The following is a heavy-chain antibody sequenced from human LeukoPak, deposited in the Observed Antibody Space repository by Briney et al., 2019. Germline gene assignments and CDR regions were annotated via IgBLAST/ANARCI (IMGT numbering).Heavy chain of an antibody. Sequence: GRSLRLPCAASGFTFDDYAMHWVRQAPGKGLEWVSGISWNSGSIGYADSAKGRFTISRDNAKNSLYLQMNSLRAEDTALYYCAKGGYYDSSGYPDYWGQGTLVTVSS. CDR2: ISWNSGSI. CDR1: GFTFDDYA. D-gene: IGHD3-22*01. J-gene: IGHJ4*02. CDR3: AKGGYYDSSGYPDY. V-gene: IGHV3-9*01.